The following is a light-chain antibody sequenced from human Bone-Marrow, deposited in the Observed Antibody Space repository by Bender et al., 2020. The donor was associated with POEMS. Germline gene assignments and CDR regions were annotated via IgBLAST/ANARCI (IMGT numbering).Light chain of an antibody. CDR2: DVS. V-gene: IGLV2-14*01. J-gene: IGLJ2*01. Sequence: QSALTQPASVSGSPGQSITISCTGTSSDVGHYNYVSWYQQHPGKAPKLLIYDVSNRPSGVSNRFSGSKSGNTASLTISGLQAEDEADYYCSSYAGSSTVVFGGGTKLTVL. CDR1: SSDVGHYNY. CDR3: SSYAGSSTVV.